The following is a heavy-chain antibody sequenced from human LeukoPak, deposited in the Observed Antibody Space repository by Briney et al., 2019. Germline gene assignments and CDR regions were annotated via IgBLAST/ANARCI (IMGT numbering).Heavy chain of an antibody. CDR1: GFTFSRYW. V-gene: IGHV3-11*01. CDR2: ISSSGSTI. CDR3: ARHSGSGSYYSLRFDY. Sequence: GGSLRLSCAASGFTFSRYWMSWIRQAPGKGLEWVSYISSSGSTIYYADSVKGRFTISRDNAKNSLYLQMSSLRAEDTAVYYCARHSGSGSYYSLRFDYWGQGTLVTVSS. J-gene: IGHJ4*02. D-gene: IGHD3-10*01.